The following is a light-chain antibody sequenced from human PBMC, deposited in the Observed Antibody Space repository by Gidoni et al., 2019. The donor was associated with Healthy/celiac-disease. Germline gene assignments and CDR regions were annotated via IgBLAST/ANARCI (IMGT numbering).Light chain of an antibody. Sequence: YELTQPPSVSVSPGQTATITCSGDALPKQYAYWYQQKPGHAPVLVIYKDSERPSGIPERFSGSSSGTTVTLTISGVQAEDEADYYCQSADSSGTWVFGGGTKLTVL. CDR1: ALPKQY. CDR2: KDS. V-gene: IGLV3-25*03. CDR3: QSADSSGTWV. J-gene: IGLJ3*02.